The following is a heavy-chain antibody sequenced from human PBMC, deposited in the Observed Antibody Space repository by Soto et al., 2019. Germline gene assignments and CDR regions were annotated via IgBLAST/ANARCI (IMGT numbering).Heavy chain of an antibody. CDR3: AREMGFIAAAGGPFDY. CDR1: GFTFSSYG. J-gene: IGHJ4*02. CDR2: IWYDGSNK. Sequence: GGSLRLSCAASGFTFSSYGMHWVRQAPGKGLEWVAVIWYDGSNKYYADSVKGRFTISRDNSKNTLYLQMNSLRAEDTAVYYCAREMGFIAAAGGPFDYWGQGTLVTVSS. D-gene: IGHD6-13*01. V-gene: IGHV3-33*01.